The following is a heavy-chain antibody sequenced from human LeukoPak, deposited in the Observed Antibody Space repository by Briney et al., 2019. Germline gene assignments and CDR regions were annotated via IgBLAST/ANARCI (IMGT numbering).Heavy chain of an antibody. Sequence: GASLKISCKGSGSSFTSYWIGGVRQMPGKGLEGMGIIYPGGSDTSYSPSFQGQVTISADKSISTAYLQWSRLKASDTAMYYCARPRAYYYDSSLGFDYWGQGTLVTVSS. D-gene: IGHD3-22*01. CDR3: ARPRAYYYDSSLGFDY. J-gene: IGHJ4*02. V-gene: IGHV5-51*01. CDR1: GSSFTSYW. CDR2: IYPGGSDT.